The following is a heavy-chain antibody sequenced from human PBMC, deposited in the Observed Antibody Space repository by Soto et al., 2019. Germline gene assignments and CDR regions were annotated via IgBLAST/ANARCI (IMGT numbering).Heavy chain of an antibody. D-gene: IGHD2-21*02. Sequence: ASVKVSCKASGYTFTSYYMHWVRLAPGQGLEWMGIINLSSGSTSYAQKFQGRVTMTRDTSTSTVYMELSSRRSEDTAVYYCARVAYCGGDCYAENWFDPWGQGTLVTVSS. CDR3: ARVAYCGGDCYAENWFDP. CDR2: INLSSGST. CDR1: GYTFTSYY. J-gene: IGHJ5*02. V-gene: IGHV1-46*01.